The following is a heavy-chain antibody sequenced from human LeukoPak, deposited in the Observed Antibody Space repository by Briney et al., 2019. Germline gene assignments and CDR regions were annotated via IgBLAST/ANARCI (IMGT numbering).Heavy chain of an antibody. V-gene: IGHV3-30-3*01. CDR1: GFTFSSYA. CDR3: ARSGGLQKFDY. D-gene: IGHD4-11*01. J-gene: IGHJ4*02. CDR2: ISYDGNTI. Sequence: GGSLRLSCAASGFTFSSYAMHWVRQAPGKGLQWVAVISYDGNTIHYADSVKGRFIISRDTSKNTLYLQMNSLRAEDTAVYYCARSGGLQKFDYWGQGTLVTVSS.